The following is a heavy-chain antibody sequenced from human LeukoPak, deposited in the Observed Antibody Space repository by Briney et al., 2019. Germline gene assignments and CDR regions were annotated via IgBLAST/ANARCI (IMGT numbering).Heavy chain of an antibody. CDR1: GGSISSSNW. V-gene: IGHV4-4*02. CDR2: IYHSGST. CDR3: TKMYNWNDGVDY. D-gene: IGHD1-20*01. Sequence: SETLSLTCAVSGGSISSSNWWSWVRQPPGKGLEWIGEIYHSGSTNYNPSLKSRVTISVDKSKNQFSLKLSSVTAADTAVYYCTKMYNWNDGVDYWGQGTLVTVSS. J-gene: IGHJ4*02.